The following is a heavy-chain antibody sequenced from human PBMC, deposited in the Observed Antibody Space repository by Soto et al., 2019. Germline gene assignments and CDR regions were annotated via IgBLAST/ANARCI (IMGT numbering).Heavy chain of an antibody. J-gene: IGHJ5*02. Sequence: QVHLVQSGAEVKKPGASVKVSCKSSGYIFMNYAIHWVRQAPGQGFEWMGWIHAGDGKTKYPQSLQGRVTITRDTSASTVYMELSGLTSEDTAVYYCARVPRYTSDIVEVPAVMDEEWFDPWGQGTLVTVSS. D-gene: IGHD2-2*01. CDR3: ARVPRYTSDIVEVPAVMDEEWFDP. V-gene: IGHV1-3*01. CDR2: IHAGDGKT. CDR1: GYIFMNYA.